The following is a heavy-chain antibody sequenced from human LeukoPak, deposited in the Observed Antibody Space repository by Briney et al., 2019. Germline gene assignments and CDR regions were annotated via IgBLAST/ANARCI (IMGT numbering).Heavy chain of an antibody. CDR2: IKQDGNEK. Sequence: GGSLRLSCAASGFTFSSYWMSWVRQAPGKGLEWVANIKQDGNEKYYVDSVKGRFTISRDNAKNSLYLQMNSLRAEDTAVYYCARELIMTTVTINYYYYMDVWGKGTTVTVSS. CDR3: ARELIMTTVTINYYYYMDV. D-gene: IGHD4-17*01. CDR1: GFTFSSYW. J-gene: IGHJ6*03. V-gene: IGHV3-7*01.